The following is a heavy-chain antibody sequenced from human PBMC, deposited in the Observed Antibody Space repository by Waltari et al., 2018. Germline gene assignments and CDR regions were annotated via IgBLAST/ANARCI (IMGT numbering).Heavy chain of an antibody. Sequence: EVQLVESGGGLVHPGGSLRLSCEASGFTFSTFWMHWVRHLPGKGLVWVSHIKPDGTSTDYGYSVEGRFTISRDNAKNTLYLQMNSLRAEDTAIYYCVRDLYGRDDVWGQGTMVTVSS. CDR2: IKPDGTST. V-gene: IGHV3-74*01. D-gene: IGHD3-10*01. CDR3: VRDLYGRDDV. J-gene: IGHJ3*01. CDR1: GFTFSTFW.